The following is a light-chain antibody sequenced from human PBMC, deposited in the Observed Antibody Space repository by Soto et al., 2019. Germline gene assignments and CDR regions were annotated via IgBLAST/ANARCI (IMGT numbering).Light chain of an antibody. Sequence: EIVLTQSPGTLSLSPGERATLSCRASQSVSSSYLAWYQQKPGQAPRLLIYGASSRATGIPDRFSGSGSGTDFTLTINRLEPEDFAVYYCQQYDNSPQTFGQGTKVEIK. V-gene: IGKV3-20*01. J-gene: IGKJ1*01. CDR1: QSVSSSY. CDR2: GAS. CDR3: QQYDNSPQT.